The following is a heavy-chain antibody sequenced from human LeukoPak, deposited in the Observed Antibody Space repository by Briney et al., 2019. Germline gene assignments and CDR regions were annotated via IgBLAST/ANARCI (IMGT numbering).Heavy chain of an antibody. J-gene: IGHJ4*02. Sequence: GGSLRLSCAASGFTFSTYAMSWVRQAPGKGLDWVSTISDGGSDTHYADSVKGRFTISKDNSKNTLYLQMNSLRAEDTAVYYCAKALYGDYGRFDYWGQGTLVTVSS. CDR3: AKALYGDYGRFDY. CDR2: ISDGGSDT. CDR1: GFTFSTYA. V-gene: IGHV3-23*01. D-gene: IGHD4-17*01.